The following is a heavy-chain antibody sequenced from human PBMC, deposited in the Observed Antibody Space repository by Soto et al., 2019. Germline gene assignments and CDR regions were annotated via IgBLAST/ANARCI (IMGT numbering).Heavy chain of an antibody. D-gene: IGHD3-16*01. J-gene: IGHJ4*02. V-gene: IGHV3-7*01. CDR3: VCGGNFFVY. Sequence: EVQLVESGGGLVQPGGSLRLPCAASGFTFSTYWMTWVRQPPGKGLEWVASINQDGSERYYVDSVRGGLTISRDNAKNSVYLQMNSLRAEDTAVYYCVCGGNFFVYWGQGTLVTVSP. CDR2: INQDGSER. CDR1: GFTFSTYW.